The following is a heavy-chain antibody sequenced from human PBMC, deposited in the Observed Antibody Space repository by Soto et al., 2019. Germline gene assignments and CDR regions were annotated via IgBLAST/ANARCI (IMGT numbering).Heavy chain of an antibody. CDR3: ARGSHSSGHLDY. D-gene: IGHD3-22*01. CDR1: GFTFTTRA. V-gene: IGHV3-13*05. J-gene: IGHJ4*02. Sequence: EVQLLQSGGGLVQPGGSLRLSCAASGFTFTTRAMSWVRQAPGKGLHWVSGIGTAGDPYYPGSVKGRFTISRENAKNSLYLQMNSLRAGDTAVYYCARGSHSSGHLDYWGQGTLVTVSS. CDR2: IGTAGDP.